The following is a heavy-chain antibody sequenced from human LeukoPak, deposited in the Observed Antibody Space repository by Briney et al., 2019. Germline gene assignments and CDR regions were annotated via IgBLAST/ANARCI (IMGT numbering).Heavy chain of an antibody. CDR1: GGSFSGYY. CDR2: INHSGST. CDR3: ARWPYGGNSASDY. V-gene: IGHV4-34*01. J-gene: IGHJ4*02. D-gene: IGHD4-23*01. Sequence: SETLSLTCAVYGGSFSGYYWSWIRQPPGKGLEWIGEINHSGSTNYNPSLKSRVTISVDTSKNQFSLKLSPVTAADTAVYYCARWPYGGNSASDYWGQGTLVTVSS.